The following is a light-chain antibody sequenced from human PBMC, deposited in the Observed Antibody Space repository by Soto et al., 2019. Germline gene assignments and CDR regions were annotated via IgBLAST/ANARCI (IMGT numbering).Light chain of an antibody. CDR1: QSVGSN. Sequence: ETVMTQSPATLSVSPGERATLSCRASQSVGSNLAWYQQRPGQAPRPLIYGASTRAFGIPPRFSGSGSGTEFTLTISSLQSEDFAVYYCQQYNNWPYTFGRGTKLEIK. CDR3: QQYNNWPYT. J-gene: IGKJ2*01. V-gene: IGKV3-15*01. CDR2: GAS.